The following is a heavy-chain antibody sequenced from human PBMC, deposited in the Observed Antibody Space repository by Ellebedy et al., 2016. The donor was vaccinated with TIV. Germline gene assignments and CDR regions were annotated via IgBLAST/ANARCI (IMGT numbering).Heavy chain of an antibody. CDR1: GFTLSFYW. V-gene: IGHV3-7*03. D-gene: IGHD3-10*01. CDR3: ASPPGVVAL. J-gene: IGHJ4*02. Sequence: GESLKISCAASGFTLSFYWMSCVRQAPGTGLEWVANINKDGSEKFYVDSVKGRFTISRDNAKNSLYLKMNSLRAEDTAVYYCASPPGVVALWGQGTLVTVSS. CDR2: INKDGSEK.